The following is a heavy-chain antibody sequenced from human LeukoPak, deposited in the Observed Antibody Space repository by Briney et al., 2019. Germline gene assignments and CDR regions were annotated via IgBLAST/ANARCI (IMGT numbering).Heavy chain of an antibody. V-gene: IGHV1-69*04. J-gene: IGHJ4*02. CDR3: AREKTGTKYSFDY. CDR1: GCTFSNYT. Sequence: SVKVSCKASGCTFSNYTISWVRQAPGQGLEWMGRIIHILGITNTTQKFQGRDTLTADKTKNTAYMEKSRLRTENTAVYYCAREKTGTKYSFDYWGQGTLVTVSS. CDR2: IIHILGIT. D-gene: IGHD1-7*01.